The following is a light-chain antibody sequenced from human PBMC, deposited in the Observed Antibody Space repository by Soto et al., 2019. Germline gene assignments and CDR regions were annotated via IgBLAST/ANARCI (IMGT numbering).Light chain of an antibody. V-gene: IGLV2-23*01. CDR3: CSYAGNRIFV. Sequence: QSALAQPASVSGSPGQSITISCIGTSXDVGAYDLVSWYQQYPGTAPRLIIYENIRRPSGIDSRFSGSKSGNTAALTISGLRAEDESNYHCCSYAGNRIFVFGGGTKVTLL. CDR1: SXDVGAYDL. CDR2: ENI. J-gene: IGLJ2*01.